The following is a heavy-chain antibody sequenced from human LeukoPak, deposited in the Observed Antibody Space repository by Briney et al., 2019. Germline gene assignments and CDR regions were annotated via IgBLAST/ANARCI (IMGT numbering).Heavy chain of an antibody. CDR1: GGTFSSYA. J-gene: IGHJ6*04. V-gene: IGHV1-69*06. CDR2: IIPIFGTA. Sequence: SVKVSCTPSGGTFSSYAISWVPEAPGQGLEWMGGIIPIFGTANYAQKFQGRVTITADKSTSTAYMELSSLRSEDTAVYYCARGYIVATITIGYYYGMDVWGKGTTVTVSS. CDR3: ARGYIVATITIGYYYGMDV. D-gene: IGHD5-12*01.